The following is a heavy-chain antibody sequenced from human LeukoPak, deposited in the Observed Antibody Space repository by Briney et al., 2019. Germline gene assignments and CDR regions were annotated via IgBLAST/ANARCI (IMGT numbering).Heavy chain of an antibody. D-gene: IGHD3-10*01. CDR2: IKQDGSEK. CDR1: GFTFSSYW. CDR3: TRMSYFAGSGPTFDY. J-gene: IGHJ4*02. Sequence: GGSLRLSCAASGFTFSSYWMSWVRQAPGKGLEWVANIKQDGSEKYYVDSVKGRFTISRDNAKNSLYLHMNSLRDEDTAIYYRTRMSYFAGSGPTFDYWGQGTLVAVSS. V-gene: IGHV3-7*03.